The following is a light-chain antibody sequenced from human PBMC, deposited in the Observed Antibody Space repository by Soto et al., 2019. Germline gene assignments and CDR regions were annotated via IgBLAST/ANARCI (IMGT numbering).Light chain of an antibody. CDR1: GFNIGSNT. CDR2: NNN. Sequence: QSVLTQPPSASGTPGQRVTISCSGSGFNIGSNTVSWYQQLPGTAPRLLIYNNNQRPSGVPDRFSASKSGTSASLAISGLQSEAEADYYCATWDDSLNGPVFGGGTKVTVL. V-gene: IGLV1-44*01. CDR3: ATWDDSLNGPV. J-gene: IGLJ3*02.